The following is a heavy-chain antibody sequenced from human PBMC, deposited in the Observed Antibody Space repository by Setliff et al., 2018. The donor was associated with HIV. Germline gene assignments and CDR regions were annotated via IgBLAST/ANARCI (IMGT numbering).Heavy chain of an antibody. CDR3: AKDHATSSWFTALLDY. D-gene: IGHD6-13*01. CDR2: ITDSGGTT. CDR1: GFSFSNYA. V-gene: IGHV3-23*01. J-gene: IGHJ4*02. Sequence: GGSLRLSCAASGFSFSNYAMRWVRQAPGKGLEWVSAITDSGGTTYYADSVQGRFTISRDNSKNTLYLQMSSLRAEDTAVYYCAKDHATSSWFTALLDYWGQGALVTVSS.